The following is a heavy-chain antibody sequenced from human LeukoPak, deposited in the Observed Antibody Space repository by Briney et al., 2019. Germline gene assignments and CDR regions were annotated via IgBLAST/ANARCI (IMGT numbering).Heavy chain of an antibody. D-gene: IGHD2-15*01. CDR1: GGSISSSNW. Sequence: SETLSLTSAVSGGSISSSNWWGWIRQPPGKGLEWVGEIYHSGSTNYNPSLKSRVTISVDKSKNQFSLKLSSVTAADTAVYYCAREMAVVGSAFDIWGQGTMVTVSS. CDR2: IYHSGST. CDR3: AREMAVVGSAFDI. V-gene: IGHV4-4*02. J-gene: IGHJ3*02.